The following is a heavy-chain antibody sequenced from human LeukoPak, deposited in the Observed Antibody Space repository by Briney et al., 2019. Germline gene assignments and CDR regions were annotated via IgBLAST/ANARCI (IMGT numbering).Heavy chain of an antibody. CDR2: ISGSGYNT. V-gene: IGHV3-23*01. CDR1: GFTFSSYI. J-gene: IGHJ4*02. Sequence: GGSLRLSCAASGFTFSSYIMNWVRQAPGKGLEGVSSISGSGYNTYDADSVRGRFTVSRDNSKNTLYLQMTSLRGEDTDVYYCAQAIYDILTGFVYYFEYWGQGSLVTVSS. D-gene: IGHD3-9*01. CDR3: AQAIYDILTGFVYYFEY.